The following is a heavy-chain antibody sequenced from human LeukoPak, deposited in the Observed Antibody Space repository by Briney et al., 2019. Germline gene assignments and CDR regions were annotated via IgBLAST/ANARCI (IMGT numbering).Heavy chain of an antibody. J-gene: IGHJ3*02. Sequence: SVKASCKASGGTFSSYAISWVRQAPGQGLEWMGRIIPIFGTANYAQKFQGRVTITTDESTSTAYMELSSLRSEDTAVYYCARERLWFGELFHTDVFDIWGQGTMVTVSS. V-gene: IGHV1-69*05. CDR1: GGTFSSYA. CDR2: IIPIFGTA. D-gene: IGHD3-10*01. CDR3: ARERLWFGELFHTDVFDI.